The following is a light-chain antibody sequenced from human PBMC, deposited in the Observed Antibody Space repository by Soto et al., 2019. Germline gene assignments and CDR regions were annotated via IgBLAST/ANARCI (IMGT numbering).Light chain of an antibody. Sequence: EIVMTQSPATLSVSPGERATLSCRASQSVSSNLAWYQQKPGQAPRLLIYGASTRATGIPARFSGSGSGTAFTITISSLQSEDFAVYYWQQYNNWPTWTFGQGTKVEIK. V-gene: IGKV3-15*01. J-gene: IGKJ1*01. CDR1: QSVSSN. CDR2: GAS. CDR3: QQYNNWPTWT.